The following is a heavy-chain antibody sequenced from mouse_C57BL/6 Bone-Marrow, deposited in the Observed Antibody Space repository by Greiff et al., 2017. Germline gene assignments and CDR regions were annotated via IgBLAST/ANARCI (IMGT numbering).Heavy chain of an antibody. CDR3: ASMVTYYAMDY. V-gene: IGHV1-72*01. Sequence: QVQLQQPGAELVKPGASVKLSCKASGYTFTSYWMHWVKQRPGRGLEWIGRIDTNSGGTKYNEKFKSKATLTVDKPSSTAYMQLSSLTSEDSAVYYCASMVTYYAMDYWGQGTSVTVSS. J-gene: IGHJ4*01. CDR2: IDTNSGGT. CDR1: GYTFTSYW. D-gene: IGHD2-2*01.